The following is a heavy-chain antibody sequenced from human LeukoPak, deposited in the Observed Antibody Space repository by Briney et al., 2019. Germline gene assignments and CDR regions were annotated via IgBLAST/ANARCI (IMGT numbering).Heavy chain of an antibody. J-gene: IGHJ2*01. CDR2: IYSGGST. V-gene: IGHV3-66*01. Sequence: SGGSLRLSCAASGFTVSSNYMSWVRQAPGKGLEWVSVIYSGGSTYYADSVKGRFTISRDNSKNTLYLQMNSLRAEDTAVYYCARDSLYYDILTGSRYFDLWGRGTLVTVSS. D-gene: IGHD3-9*01. CDR1: GFTVSSNY. CDR3: ARDSLYYDILTGSRYFDL.